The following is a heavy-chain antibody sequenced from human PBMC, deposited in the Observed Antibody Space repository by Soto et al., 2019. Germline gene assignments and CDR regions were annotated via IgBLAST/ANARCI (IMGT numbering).Heavy chain of an antibody. CDR1: GYSFTSYW. Sequence: GESLKISCKGSGYSFTSYWIGWVRQMPGKGLEWMGIIYPGDSDTRYSPSFQGQVTISADKSISTAYLQWSSLKASDTAMYYCARLEYSSSSIYYYGMDVWGQGTTVTVSS. V-gene: IGHV5-51*01. CDR3: ARLEYSSSSIYYYGMDV. D-gene: IGHD6-6*01. CDR2: IYPGDSDT. J-gene: IGHJ6*02.